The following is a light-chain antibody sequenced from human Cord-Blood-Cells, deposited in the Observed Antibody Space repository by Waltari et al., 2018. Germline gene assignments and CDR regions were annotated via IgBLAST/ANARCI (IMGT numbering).Light chain of an antibody. CDR1: QSVLYSSNNKNY. Sequence: DIVMTQSPDSLAVSLGERATINCKSSQSVLYSSNNKNYLAWYQQKPVQPPKLLIYWAPTRESGVPDRFSGSGSGTDFTLTISSLQAEDVAVYYCQQYYSTPYSFGQGTKLEIK. V-gene: IGKV4-1*01. CDR3: QQYYSTPYS. CDR2: WAP. J-gene: IGKJ2*03.